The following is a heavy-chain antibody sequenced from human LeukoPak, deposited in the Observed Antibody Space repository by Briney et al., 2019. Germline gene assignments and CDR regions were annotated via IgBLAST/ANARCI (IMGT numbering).Heavy chain of an antibody. D-gene: IGHD5-18*01. CDR3: ARAITNYGYIFDC. Sequence: TGGSLRLSCAASGFTFSSYSMNWVRQAPGKVLEWVSSISSSSSYIYYADSVKGRFTISRDNAKNSLYLQMNSLRTEDTAVYYCARAITNYGYIFDCWGQGTLVTVSS. J-gene: IGHJ4*02. V-gene: IGHV3-21*01. CDR1: GFTFSSYS. CDR2: ISSSSSYI.